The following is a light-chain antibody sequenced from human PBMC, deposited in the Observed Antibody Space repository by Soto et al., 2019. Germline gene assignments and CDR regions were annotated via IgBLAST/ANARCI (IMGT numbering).Light chain of an antibody. V-gene: IGKV1-17*01. CDR3: QQSYNVLSWT. J-gene: IGKJ1*01. Sequence: DIQMTQTPSSLSASVGDRVTITCRASQGIRNDLGWYQQKPGKAPKRLIYAASSLQSGVPSRFSGSGSGTDFTLTISSLQPEDFASYYCQQSYNVLSWTFGQGTKVDIK. CDR2: AAS. CDR1: QGIRND.